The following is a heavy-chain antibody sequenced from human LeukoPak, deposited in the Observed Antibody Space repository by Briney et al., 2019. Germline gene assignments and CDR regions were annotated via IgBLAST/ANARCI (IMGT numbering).Heavy chain of an antibody. V-gene: IGHV1-2*02. Sequence: GASVKVSCKASGYTFTGYYMHWVRQAPGQGLEWMGWINPNSGGTNYAQKFQGRVTMTRDTSISTAYMELSRLRSDDTDVYYCARDFSNILVVPAAIPDSYYYYYGMDVWGQGTTVTVSS. CDR2: INPNSGGT. CDR3: ARDFSNILVVPAAIPDSYYYYYGMDV. J-gene: IGHJ6*02. CDR1: GYTFTGYY. D-gene: IGHD2-2*02.